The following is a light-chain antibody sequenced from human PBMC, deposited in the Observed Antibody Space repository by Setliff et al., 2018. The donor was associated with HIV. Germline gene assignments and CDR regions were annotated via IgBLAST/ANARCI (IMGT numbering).Light chain of an antibody. CDR3: STYTGSDTFDV. V-gene: IGLV2-23*02. J-gene: IGLJ1*01. CDR2: EVK. Sequence: QSALTQPASVSGSPGQAITLSCTGNNSDIGTYDLVSWYQQHPGRAPKLTIFEVKRRPSGVSNRFSGSKSGNTASLSISGLQAEDEATYFCSTYTGSDTFDVFGNGTKVTV. CDR1: NSDIGTYDL.